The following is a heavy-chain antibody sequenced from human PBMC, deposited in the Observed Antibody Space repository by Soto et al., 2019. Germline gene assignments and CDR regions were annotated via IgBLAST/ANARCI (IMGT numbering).Heavy chain of an antibody. D-gene: IGHD3-10*01. J-gene: IGHJ6*02. CDR1: GFTFSSYA. Sequence: EVQLLESGGGLVQPGGSLRLSCAASGFTFSSYAMSWVRQAPGKGLEWVSAISGSGGSTYYADSVKGRFTISRDNSKNTLYLQMNSLRAEDTAVYYCAKDRSRVGYYGSGSYPMDVWDQGTTVTVSS. CDR3: AKDRSRVGYYGSGSYPMDV. V-gene: IGHV3-23*01. CDR2: ISGSGGST.